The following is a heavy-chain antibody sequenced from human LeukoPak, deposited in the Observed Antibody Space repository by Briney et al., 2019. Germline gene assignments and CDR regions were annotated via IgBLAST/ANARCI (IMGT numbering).Heavy chain of an antibody. CDR3: ARGHSSSWYRWFDP. Sequence: SQTLSLTCTVSGGSISSGGYYWSWIRQPPGKGLEWIGYIYHSGSTYYNPSLKSRVTISVDRSKNQFSLKLSSVTAADTAVYYCARGHSSSWYRWFDPWGQGTLVTVSS. D-gene: IGHD6-13*01. CDR2: IYHSGST. V-gene: IGHV4-30-2*01. CDR1: GGSISSGGYY. J-gene: IGHJ5*02.